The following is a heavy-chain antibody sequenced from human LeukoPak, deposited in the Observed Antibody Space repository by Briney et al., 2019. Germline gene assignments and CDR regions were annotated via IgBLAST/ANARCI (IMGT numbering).Heavy chain of an antibody. Sequence: PSETLSLTCTVSGGSISSSSYYWGWIRQPPGKGLEWIGSIYYSGSTYYNPSLKSRVTISVDTSKNQFSLKLSSVTAADTAVYYCARDRGRIAAADFDYWGQGTLVTVSS. D-gene: IGHD6-13*01. CDR3: ARDRGRIAAADFDY. CDR2: IYYSGST. CDR1: GGSISSSSYY. J-gene: IGHJ4*02. V-gene: IGHV4-39*02.